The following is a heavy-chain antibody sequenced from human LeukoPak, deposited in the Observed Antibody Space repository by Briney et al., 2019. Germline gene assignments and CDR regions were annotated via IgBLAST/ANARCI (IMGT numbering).Heavy chain of an antibody. V-gene: IGHV3-48*03. J-gene: IGHJ5*02. D-gene: IGHD3-10*01. CDR1: GFAFNTYA. CDR2: ISSSGSTI. Sequence: GGSLRLSCAASGFAFNTYAMHWVRQAPGKGLEWVSYISSSGSTIYYADSVKGRFTISRDNAKNSLYLQMNSLRAEDTAVYYCARDASWFGESINWFDPWGQGTLVTVSS. CDR3: ARDASWFGESINWFDP.